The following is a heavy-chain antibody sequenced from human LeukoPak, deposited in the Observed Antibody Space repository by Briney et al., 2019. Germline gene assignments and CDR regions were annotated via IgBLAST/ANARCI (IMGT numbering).Heavy chain of an antibody. CDR3: ARDRRMGSSGWYYYFDY. D-gene: IGHD6-19*01. CDR1: GGSISSGGYY. V-gene: IGHV4-30-2*01. CDR2: IYHSGST. J-gene: IGHJ4*02. Sequence: SKTLSLTCTVSGGSISSGGYYWSWIRQPPGKGLEWTGYIYHSGSTYYNPSLKSRVTISVDRSKNQFSLQLNSVTPEDTAVYYCARDRRMGSSGWYYYFDYWGQGTLVTVSS.